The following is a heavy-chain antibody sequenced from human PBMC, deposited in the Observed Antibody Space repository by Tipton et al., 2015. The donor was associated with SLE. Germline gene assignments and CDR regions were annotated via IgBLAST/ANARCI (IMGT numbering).Heavy chain of an antibody. J-gene: IGHJ6*03. CDR3: AREDDYYMDV. CDR2: IYHSGST. Sequence: TLSLTCTVSGGSISSYYWGWIRQPPGKGLEWIGSIYHSGSTYYNPSLKSRVTISVDTSKNQFSLKLSSVTAADTAVYYCAREDDYYMDVWGKGTTVTVSS. V-gene: IGHV4-38-2*02. CDR1: GGSISSYY.